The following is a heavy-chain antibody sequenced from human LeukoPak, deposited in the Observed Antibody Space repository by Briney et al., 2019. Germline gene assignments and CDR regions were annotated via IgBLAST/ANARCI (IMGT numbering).Heavy chain of an antibody. V-gene: IGHV3-23*01. J-gene: IGHJ6*03. CDR2: ISSSGSTI. Sequence: QPGGSLRLSCAASGFTFSSYAMSWVRQAPGKGLEWVSYISSSGSTIYYADSVKGRFTISRDNSKNTLSLQMNSLRAEDTAVYYCAKDLAVAGPNYFYYCMDVWGKGTTVTVSS. CDR3: AKDLAVAGPNYFYYCMDV. CDR1: GFTFSSYA. D-gene: IGHD6-19*01.